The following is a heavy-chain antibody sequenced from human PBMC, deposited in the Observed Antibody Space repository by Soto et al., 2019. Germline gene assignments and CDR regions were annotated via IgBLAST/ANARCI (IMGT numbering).Heavy chain of an antibody. Sequence: SETLSLTCTVSGGSISSYYWILIRQPPGKGLEWIGYIYDSGNTNYNPSLNSRVIISIDTSQNQLSLKLTSVTAADTAVYYCARPHGGPYAFDIWGRGTMVTVSS. CDR3: ARPHGGPYAFDI. CDR2: IYDSGNT. V-gene: IGHV4-59*01. D-gene: IGHD3-10*01. CDR1: GGSISSYY. J-gene: IGHJ3*02.